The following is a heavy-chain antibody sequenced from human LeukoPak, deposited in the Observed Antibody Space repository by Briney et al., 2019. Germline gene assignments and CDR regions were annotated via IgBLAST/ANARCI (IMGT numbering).Heavy chain of an antibody. D-gene: IGHD3-10*02. J-gene: IGHJ6*04. Sequence: GGSLRLSCAASGFTFSNAWMSWVRQAPGKGLEWVGRIKSKTDGGTTDYAAPVKGRFTISRDGSKNTLYLQMNSLRAEDTAVYYCAELGITMIGGVWGKGTTVTISS. V-gene: IGHV3-15*01. CDR3: AELGITMIGGV. CDR1: GFTFSNAW. CDR2: IKSKTDGGTT.